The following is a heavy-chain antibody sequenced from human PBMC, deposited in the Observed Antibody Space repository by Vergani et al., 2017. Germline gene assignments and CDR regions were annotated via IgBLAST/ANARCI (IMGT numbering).Heavy chain of an antibody. Sequence: QVQLVQSGAEVKKPGASVKASCKASGYTCTSYGISWVRQPPGQGLEWRGWISAYNGKPNYAQKLQGRVTMTTDTSTSTAYMELRSLRSDDTAVYYCARDPHYDSSGYRNFDYWGQGTLVTVSS. CDR1: GYTCTSYG. J-gene: IGHJ4*02. V-gene: IGHV1-18*01. CDR2: ISAYNGKP. CDR3: ARDPHYDSSGYRNFDY. D-gene: IGHD3-22*01.